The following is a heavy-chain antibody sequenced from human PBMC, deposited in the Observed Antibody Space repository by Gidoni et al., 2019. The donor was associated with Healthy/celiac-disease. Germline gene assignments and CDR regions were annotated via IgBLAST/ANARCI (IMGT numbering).Heavy chain of an antibody. D-gene: IGHD6-13*01. V-gene: IGHV3-30*18. CDR2: ISYDGSNK. J-gene: IGHJ6*02. CDR3: AKDGYSSSWYEDYYYYXMXV. Sequence: QVQLVESGGGVVQPGRSLRLSCAASGFTFSSYGMHWVRQAPGKGLEWVAVISYDGSNKYYADSVKGRFTISRDNSKNTLYLQMNSLRAEDTAVYYCAKDGYSSSWYEDYYYYXMXVWGQGTTVTVSS. CDR1: GFTFSSYG.